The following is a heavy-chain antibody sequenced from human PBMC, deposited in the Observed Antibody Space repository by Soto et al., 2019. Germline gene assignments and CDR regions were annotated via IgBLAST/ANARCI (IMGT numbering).Heavy chain of an antibody. D-gene: IGHD3-10*01. V-gene: IGHV3-30*18. Sequence: AGGSLRLSCAASGFTFSSYGMHWVRQAPGKGLEWVAVISYDGSNKYYADSVKGRFTISRDNSKNTLYLQMNSLRAEDTAVYYCAKDAGVIKGGHYYYGMDVWGQGTTVTVSS. CDR2: ISYDGSNK. CDR3: AKDAGVIKGGHYYYGMDV. J-gene: IGHJ6*02. CDR1: GFTFSSYG.